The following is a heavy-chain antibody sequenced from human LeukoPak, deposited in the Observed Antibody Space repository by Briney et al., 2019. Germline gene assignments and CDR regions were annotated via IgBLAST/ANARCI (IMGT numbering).Heavy chain of an antibody. CDR1: GITFVSHA. Sequence: PGGSLRLSRAAAGITFVSHARSRVRQAPGKALDWVAGISGSGGSTYYADSVKGRFTISRDNSKKTLYLQMNSLRVEDPSIYYWTTYQEQLFQQGAWERQNFDYWGQGSLVTVSS. CDR3: TTYQEQLFQQGAWERQNFDY. CDR2: ISGSGGST. D-gene: IGHD6-13*01. V-gene: IGHV3-23*01. J-gene: IGHJ4*02.